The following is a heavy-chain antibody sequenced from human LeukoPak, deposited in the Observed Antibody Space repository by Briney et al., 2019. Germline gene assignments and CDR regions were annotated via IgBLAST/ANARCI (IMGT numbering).Heavy chain of an antibody. Sequence: TLSLTCTVAGDSISGGYYWDWIRQPAGKGLEWIGRIYFTGTTNYNPSLKSRVTITVEPSKSQFSLKLTSVTAADTAVYYCARDRGWGAFNAWGQGTRVTVSP. V-gene: IGHV4-61*02. CDR1: GDSISGGYY. CDR3: ARDRGWGAFNA. D-gene: IGHD3-10*01. J-gene: IGHJ3*01. CDR2: IYFTGTT.